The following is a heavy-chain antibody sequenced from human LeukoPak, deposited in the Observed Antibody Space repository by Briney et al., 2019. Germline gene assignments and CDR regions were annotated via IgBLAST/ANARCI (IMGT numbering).Heavy chain of an antibody. Sequence: ASVKVSCKASGYTFTSYGISWVRQAPGQGLEWVGWISAYNGNTNYAQKLEGRVTMTTHPTTPTAQLTLRSLTSDDTAVYYCATDQDYYDSSRYYRALDYWGQGTLVTVSS. CDR1: GYTFTSYG. CDR3: ATDQDYYDSSRYYRALDY. D-gene: IGHD3-22*01. J-gene: IGHJ4*02. CDR2: ISAYNGNT. V-gene: IGHV1-18*01.